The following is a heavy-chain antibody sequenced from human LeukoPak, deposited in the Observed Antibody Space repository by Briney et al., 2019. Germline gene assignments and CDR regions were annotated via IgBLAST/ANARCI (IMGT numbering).Heavy chain of an antibody. CDR2: FDTEDGET. V-gene: IGHV1-24*01. D-gene: IGHD3-22*01. Sequence: ASVNLSCKVSGYTLSELSMHWVRHAPRKGNERKGGFDTEDGETIYAQKFHDRLTMTADTSTDTAYMELSSLRSEDTAVYYCATDYYDSSGYPDDFDIWGQGTMVTVSS. CDR1: GYTLSELS. CDR3: ATDYYDSSGYPDDFDI. J-gene: IGHJ3*02.